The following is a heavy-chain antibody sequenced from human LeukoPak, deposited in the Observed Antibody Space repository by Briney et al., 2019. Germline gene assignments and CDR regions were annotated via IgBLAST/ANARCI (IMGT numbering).Heavy chain of an antibody. D-gene: IGHD3-22*01. Sequence: HPGGSLRLSCAASGFTFSSYAMSWVRQAPGKGLEWVSVISGSGGSTYYADSVKGRFTISRDNSKNTLYLQMDSLRAEDTAVYHCARDRAVGYYDSGGHVIFDYWGQGTLVTVSS. CDR1: GFTFSSYA. J-gene: IGHJ4*02. CDR2: ISGSGGST. CDR3: ARDRAVGYYDSGGHVIFDY. V-gene: IGHV3-23*01.